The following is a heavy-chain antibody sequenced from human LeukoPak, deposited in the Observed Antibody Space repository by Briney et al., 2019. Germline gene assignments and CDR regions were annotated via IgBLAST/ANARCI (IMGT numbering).Heavy chain of an antibody. J-gene: IGHJ5*02. Sequence: VASVKVSCKTSGYTFTNYGIRWVRQALGQGLEWMGWISAYNGNTNYAQNLQGRVTITTDTSTTTAYMELRSLRSDDTAVYYCARDRSSSSDWFDPWGQGTLVTVSS. D-gene: IGHD6-6*01. CDR1: GYTFTNYG. CDR3: ARDRSSSSDWFDP. V-gene: IGHV1-18*01. CDR2: ISAYNGNT.